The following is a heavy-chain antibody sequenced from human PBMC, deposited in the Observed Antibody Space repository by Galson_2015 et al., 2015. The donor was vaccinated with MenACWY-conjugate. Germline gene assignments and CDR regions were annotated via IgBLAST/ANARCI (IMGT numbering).Heavy chain of an antibody. D-gene: IGHD2-21*02. CDR2: IDPRDSSV. Sequence: QSGAAVKKPGESLWISCPGSGYSFTRYWVTWVRQMPGKGLEWMARIDPRDSSVHYRPSFQGHLTFAAEKSISTDSLNLNIVKASDAAMYYCARSEYCGSDCYFKYWGQGSLVTVSS. CDR3: ARSEYCGSDCYFKY. CDR1: GYSFTRYW. V-gene: IGHV5-10-1*01. J-gene: IGHJ4*02.